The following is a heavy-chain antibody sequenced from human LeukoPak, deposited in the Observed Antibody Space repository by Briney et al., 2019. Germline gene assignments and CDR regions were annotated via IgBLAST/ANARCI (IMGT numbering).Heavy chain of an antibody. CDR1: GGTFSSYA. V-gene: IGHV1-69*05. D-gene: IGHD3-22*01. J-gene: IGHJ3*02. Sequence: SVKVSCKASGGTFSSYAISWVRQAPGQGLEWMGRIIPIFGTANYAQKFQGRVTMTTDESTSTAYMELSSLRSEDTAVYYCARESYYDSNDAFDIWGQGTMVTVSS. CDR3: ARESYYDSNDAFDI. CDR2: IIPIFGTA.